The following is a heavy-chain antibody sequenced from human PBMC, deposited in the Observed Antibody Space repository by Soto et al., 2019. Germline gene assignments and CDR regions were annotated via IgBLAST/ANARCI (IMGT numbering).Heavy chain of an antibody. D-gene: IGHD3-22*01. V-gene: IGHV3-23*01. CDR2: ISGSNNRT. CDR1: GFTFSNYA. J-gene: IGHJ5*02. Sequence: EVQLLESGGGLVQPGGSLRLSCAASGFTFSNYAMNWVRQAPGKGLEWVSIISGSNNRTYYADSVKGRFTISRDNSQNTLYLQMNSLRAADTAIYYCASSTMIVVITAWGQGTLVTVSS. CDR3: ASSTMIVVITA.